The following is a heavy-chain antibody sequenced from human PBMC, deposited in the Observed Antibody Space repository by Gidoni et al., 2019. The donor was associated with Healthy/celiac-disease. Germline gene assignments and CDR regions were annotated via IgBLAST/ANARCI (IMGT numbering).Heavy chain of an antibody. V-gene: IGHV4-34*01. Sequence: QVQLQQWGAGLLKPSETLSLTCAVYGGSFSGYYWSWIRQPPGKGLEWIREINHSGSTNYNPCLKSRVTISVDTSKNQFSLKLSSVTAADTAVYYCARSRRYFGGFDPWGQGTLVTVSS. J-gene: IGHJ5*02. CDR2: INHSGST. CDR3: ARSRRYFGGFDP. CDR1: GGSFSGYY. D-gene: IGHD3-10*01.